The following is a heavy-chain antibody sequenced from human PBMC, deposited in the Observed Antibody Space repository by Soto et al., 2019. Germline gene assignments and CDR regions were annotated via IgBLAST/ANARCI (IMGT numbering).Heavy chain of an antibody. CDR1: GFTFSSSV. CDR2: LASDGRQK. J-gene: IGHJ5*02. Sequence: VHLVESGGGVVQPGTSLTLTCTASGFTFSSSVMHWLRQAPGTGLEWLAFLASDGRQKFYADSVKGRFSISRDNTKNTLYLQMSGLTAEDTAIDCSASVRVTYSPLDPWGPGTLVTVSS. V-gene: IGHV3-30*03. D-gene: IGHD2-21*02. CDR3: ASVRVTYSPLDP.